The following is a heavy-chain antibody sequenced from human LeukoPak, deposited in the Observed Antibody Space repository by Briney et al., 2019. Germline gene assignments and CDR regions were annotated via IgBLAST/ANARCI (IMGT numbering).Heavy chain of an antibody. D-gene: IGHD3-22*01. CDR1: GYTFTSYG. Sequence: GASVKVSCKASGYTFTSYGISWVRQAPGRGLEWMGWISVYNGNTNNAQKLQGRVTMTTDTSTSTAYMELRSLRSDDTAVYYCARVYNYYDTSGYYLGNYFDHWGRGTLVTVSS. CDR3: ARVYNYYDTSGYYLGNYFDH. CDR2: ISVYNGNT. J-gene: IGHJ4*02. V-gene: IGHV1-18*01.